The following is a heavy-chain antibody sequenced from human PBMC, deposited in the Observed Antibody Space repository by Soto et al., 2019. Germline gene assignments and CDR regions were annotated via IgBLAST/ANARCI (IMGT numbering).Heavy chain of an antibody. J-gene: IGHJ2*01. CDR2: INPNSGGT. CDR1: GYTFTGYY. Sequence: ASVKVSCKASGYTFTGYYMHWVRQAPGQGLEWMGWINPNSGGTNYAQKFQGWVTMTRDTSISTAYMELSRLRSDDTAVYYCARERHYYDGSGPFDLWGRGTLVTVSS. D-gene: IGHD3-22*01. V-gene: IGHV1-2*04. CDR3: ARERHYYDGSGPFDL.